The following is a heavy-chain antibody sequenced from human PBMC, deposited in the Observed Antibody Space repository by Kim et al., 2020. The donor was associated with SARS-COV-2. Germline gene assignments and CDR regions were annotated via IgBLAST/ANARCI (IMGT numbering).Heavy chain of an antibody. CDR1: GGSISSGSYY. CDR2: IYTSGST. Sequence: SETLSLTCTVSGGSISSGSYYWSWIRQPAGKGLEWIGRIYTSGSTNYNPSLKSRVTISVDTSKNQFSLKLSSVTAADTAVYYCARDVWDSLYYYGMDVWGQGTTVTVSS. J-gene: IGHJ6*02. CDR3: ARDVWDSLYYYGMDV. V-gene: IGHV4-61*02. D-gene: IGHD1-26*01.